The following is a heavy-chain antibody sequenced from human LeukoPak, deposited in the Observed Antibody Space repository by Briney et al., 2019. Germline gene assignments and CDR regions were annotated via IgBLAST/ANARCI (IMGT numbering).Heavy chain of an antibody. D-gene: IGHD2-2*01. Sequence: ASVKVSCKASGYTFSDFYIHWVRQAPGQGLEWMGWINPKRSATKYLEKFQGRVTLTSDTSISTVYLELHSLKLDDTAVYYCVRVPAAHRSPHSDYWGQGTLVTVSS. CDR1: GYTFSDFY. V-gene: IGHV1-2*02. J-gene: IGHJ4*02. CDR3: VRVPAAHRSPHSDY. CDR2: INPKRSAT.